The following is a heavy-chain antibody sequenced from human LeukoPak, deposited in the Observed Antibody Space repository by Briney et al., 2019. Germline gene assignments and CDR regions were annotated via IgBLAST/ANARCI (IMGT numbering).Heavy chain of an antibody. V-gene: IGHV3-11*01. CDR3: ARDGGQWLASFDY. Sequence: PGGSLRLSCSASGFTFSDYYVSWIRQAPGKGLEWVSYISSSGSTIYYADSVKGRFTISRDNAKNSLYLQMNSLRAEDTAVYYCARDGGQWLASFDYWGQGTLVTVSS. J-gene: IGHJ4*02. CDR2: ISSSGSTI. D-gene: IGHD6-19*01. CDR1: GFTFSDYY.